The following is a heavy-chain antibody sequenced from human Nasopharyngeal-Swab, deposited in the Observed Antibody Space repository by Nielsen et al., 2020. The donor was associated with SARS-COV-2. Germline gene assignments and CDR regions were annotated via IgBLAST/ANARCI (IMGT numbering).Heavy chain of an antibody. V-gene: IGHV3-21*06. Sequence: GESLKISCAASGFTFTPFSMNWVRQAPGKGLEWVAFISSGSTYIYDADSVKGRFTISRDTAKNSLYLQMNSLRADDTAVYYCARWRGSTTWYFDYWGQGTLVTVSS. D-gene: IGHD2-2*01. J-gene: IGHJ4*02. CDR3: ARWRGSTTWYFDY. CDR1: GFTFTPFS. CDR2: ISSGSTYI.